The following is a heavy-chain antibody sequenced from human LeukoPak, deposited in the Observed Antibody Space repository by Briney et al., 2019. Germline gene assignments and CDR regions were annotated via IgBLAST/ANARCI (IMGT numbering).Heavy chain of an antibody. CDR1: GGSISSYY. CDR3: AREYPPDSKTWNWFNP. J-gene: IGHJ5*02. Sequence: SETLSLTSTVSGGSISSYYWSWIRQPPGKGLEWIGYIYYSGSTNYNPSLKSRVTISVDTSKNQFSLKLSSVTAADTAVYYCAREYPPDSKTWNWFNPWGQGTLVTVP. V-gene: IGHV4-59*01. CDR2: IYYSGST. D-gene: IGHD2-2*01.